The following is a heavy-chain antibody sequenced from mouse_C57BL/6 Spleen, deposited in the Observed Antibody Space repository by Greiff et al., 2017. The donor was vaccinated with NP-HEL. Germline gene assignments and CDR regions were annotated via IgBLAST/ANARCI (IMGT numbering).Heavy chain of an antibody. CDR1: GYTFTSYW. J-gene: IGHJ2*01. Sequence: VQLQQPGAELVKPGASVKLSCKASGYTFTSYWMQWVKQRPGQGLEWIGEIDPSDSYTNYNQKFKGKATLTVDTSSSTAYMQLSSLTSEDSAVYYCARWRGYYPFDYWGQGTTLTVSS. CDR2: IDPSDSYT. CDR3: ARWRGYYPFDY. V-gene: IGHV1-50*01. D-gene: IGHD2-3*01.